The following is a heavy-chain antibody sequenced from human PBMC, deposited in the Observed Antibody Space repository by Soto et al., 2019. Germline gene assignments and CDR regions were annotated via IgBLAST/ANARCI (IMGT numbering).Heavy chain of an antibody. CDR3: ARAVNFFDYYDY. V-gene: IGHV3-33*01. D-gene: IGHD3-22*01. Sequence: QVQLVESGGGVVQPGRSLRLSCAASGFTFSSYGMHWVRQAPGKGLEWVAVIWYDGSNKYYADSVKGRFTISRDNSKNARYVQMNSVRAEDTAVYYGARAVNFFDYYDYWGQGSLVNVSS. CDR2: IWYDGSNK. CDR1: GFTFSSYG. J-gene: IGHJ4*02.